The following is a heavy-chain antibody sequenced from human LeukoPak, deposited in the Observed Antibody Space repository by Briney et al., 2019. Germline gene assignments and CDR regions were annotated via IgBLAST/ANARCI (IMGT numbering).Heavy chain of an antibody. V-gene: IGHV3-23*01. CDR2: ISYSGVST. CDR3: AKDIRGLGSYGWFDP. CDR1: GFTFSSYA. D-gene: IGHD3-10*01. Sequence: PGGSLRLSCAASGFTFSSYAMGWVRQAPGKGLEWVSSISYSGVSTYYADSVKGRFTISRDNSKNTLYLQMNSLRVEDTAVYNCAKDIRGLGSYGWFDPWGQGTLVTVSS. J-gene: IGHJ5*02.